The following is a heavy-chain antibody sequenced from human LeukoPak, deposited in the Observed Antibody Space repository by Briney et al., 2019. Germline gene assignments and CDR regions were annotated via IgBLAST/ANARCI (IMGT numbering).Heavy chain of an antibody. V-gene: IGHV3-23*01. Sequence: AGGSLRLSCAASGFTLSSYAMSSVRQAPGKGLGWVSSIRVRGNTYPEDSGKGQSTISKNSSKNTPYIQLNRLRAEDAAVYYCAKAPVTTCSGAYCSPFYYWGQGTLVTVSS. CDR3: AKAPVTTCSGAYCSPFYY. J-gene: IGHJ4*02. CDR2: IRVRGNT. D-gene: IGHD2-21*01. CDR1: GFTLSSYA.